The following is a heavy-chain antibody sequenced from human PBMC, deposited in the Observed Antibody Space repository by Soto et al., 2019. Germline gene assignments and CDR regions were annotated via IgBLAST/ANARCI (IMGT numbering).Heavy chain of an antibody. CDR1: GCTLSRYT. CDR3: AVGYYVLGAKVFYYYYMDV. V-gene: IGHV1-69*02. J-gene: IGHJ6*03. CDR2: IIPILGIA. D-gene: IGHD3-22*01. Sequence: PLKGSCKAAGCTLSRYTISWVRQAPGQGLEWMGRIIPILGIANYAQKFQGRVTITADKSTSTAYMELSSLRSEDTAVYYCAVGYYVLGAKVFYYYYMDVWGKGTTVTVSS.